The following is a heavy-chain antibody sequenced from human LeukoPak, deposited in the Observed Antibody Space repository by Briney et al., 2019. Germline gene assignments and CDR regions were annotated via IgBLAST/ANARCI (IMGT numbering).Heavy chain of an antibody. CDR2: ISGSGGST. D-gene: IGHD3-10*01. CDR1: GFTFSSYA. CDR3: AKAGGSGTYYNPHDWFDP. Sequence: GGSLRLSCAASGFTFSSYAMSWVRQAPGKGLEWVSSISGSGGSTYYADSVKGRFTISRDNFKNTLYLQMNSLRAEDTAVYYCAKAGGSGTYYNPHDWFDPWGQGTLVTVSS. J-gene: IGHJ5*02. V-gene: IGHV3-23*01.